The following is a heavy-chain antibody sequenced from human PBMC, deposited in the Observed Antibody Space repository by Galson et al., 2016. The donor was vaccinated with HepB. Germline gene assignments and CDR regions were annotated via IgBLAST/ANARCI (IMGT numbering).Heavy chain of an antibody. CDR1: GFTFSDYW. V-gene: IGHV3-7*03. CDR3: ARLRGGYSGGFDY. D-gene: IGHD1-26*01. Sequence: SLRLSCAASGFTFSDYWMAWVRQAPGKGLEWVANIKPDESEKYYVDSVWGRFTVSRDNAKNSLYLQMNSLRVEDTAVYYCARLRGGYSGGFDYWGQGTLGTVSS. J-gene: IGHJ4*02. CDR2: IKPDESEK.